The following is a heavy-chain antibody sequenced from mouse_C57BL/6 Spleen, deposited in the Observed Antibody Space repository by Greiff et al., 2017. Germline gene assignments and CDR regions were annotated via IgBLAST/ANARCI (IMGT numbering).Heavy chain of an antibody. CDR2: IHPNSGST. V-gene: IGHV1-64*01. CDR1: GYTFTSYW. D-gene: IGHD1-1*01. J-gene: IGHJ1*03. CDR3: ARDYYGSSYWYFDV. Sequence: VQLQQPGAELVKPGASVKLSCKASGYTFTSYWMHWVKQRPGQGLEWIGMIHPNSGSTNYNEKFKSKATLTVDKSSSTAYMQLSSLTSEDSAVYYCARDYYGSSYWYFDVWGTVTTVTVSS.